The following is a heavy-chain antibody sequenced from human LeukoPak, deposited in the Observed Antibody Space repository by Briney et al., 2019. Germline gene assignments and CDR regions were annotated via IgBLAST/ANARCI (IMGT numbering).Heavy chain of an antibody. CDR2: INPNSGGT. V-gene: IGHV1-2*02. CDR3: AREYCSGGNCYPFDY. CDR1: GYTFTGYY. Sequence: ASVKVSCKASGYTFTGYYMHWVRQAPGQGLEWMRWINPNSGGTNYAQKFQGRVTMTRDTSISTAYMELSRLRSDDTAVYYCAREYCSGGNCYPFDYWGQGTLVTVSS. D-gene: IGHD2-15*01. J-gene: IGHJ4*02.